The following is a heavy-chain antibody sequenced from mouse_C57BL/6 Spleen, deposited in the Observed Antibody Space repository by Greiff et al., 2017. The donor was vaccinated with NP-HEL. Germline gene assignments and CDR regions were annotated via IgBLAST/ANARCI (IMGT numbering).Heavy chain of an antibody. Sequence: EVQVVESGEGLVKPGGSLKLSCAASGFTFSSYAMSWVRQTPEKRLEWVAYISSGGDYIYYADTVKGRFTISRDNARNTLYLQMSSLKSEDTAMYYCTRVGGMGTYFDYWGQGTTLTVSS. D-gene: IGHD2-14*01. V-gene: IGHV5-9-1*02. CDR2: ISSGGDYI. CDR3: TRVGGMGTYFDY. J-gene: IGHJ2*01. CDR1: GFTFSSYA.